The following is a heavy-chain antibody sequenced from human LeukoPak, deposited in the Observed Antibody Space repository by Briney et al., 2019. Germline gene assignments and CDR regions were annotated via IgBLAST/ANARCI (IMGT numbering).Heavy chain of an antibody. Sequence: GESLRHSCAASGFTLGSYAMYWVRQAPGKGLEGCSGISGSGGSTFYADSVKGRFTISRDNSESTVYLQMNSLRADDTAVYYCAKTTAGYSSGRYPGWPVDSWGQGTLVTVSS. D-gene: IGHD6-19*01. CDR2: ISGSGGST. J-gene: IGHJ4*02. CDR1: GFTLGSYA. CDR3: AKTTAGYSSGRYPGWPVDS. V-gene: IGHV3-23*01.